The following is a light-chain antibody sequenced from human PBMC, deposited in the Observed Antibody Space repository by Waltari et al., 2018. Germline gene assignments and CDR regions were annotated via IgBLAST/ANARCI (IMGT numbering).Light chain of an antibody. Sequence: DIQLTQSPCSLSASVGDSVTITCRASQGISNYLALYQQKPGKVPKLLIYAASTLQSGVPSRFSGSGSGTDFTLTISSLQPEDVATDYCQKYNSAPFTFGPGTKVDIK. V-gene: IGKV1-27*01. CDR3: QKYNSAPFT. CDR1: QGISNY. CDR2: AAS. J-gene: IGKJ3*01.